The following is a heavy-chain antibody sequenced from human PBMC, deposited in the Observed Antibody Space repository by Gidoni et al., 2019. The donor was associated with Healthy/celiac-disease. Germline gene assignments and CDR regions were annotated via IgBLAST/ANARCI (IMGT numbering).Heavy chain of an antibody. CDR3: ARDLVGATTSQGPGDAFDI. J-gene: IGHJ3*02. V-gene: IGHV1-69*04. CDR2: IIPILGIA. D-gene: IGHD1-26*01. CDR1: GGTFSSYA. Sequence: QVQLLQSGAEVKKPGSSVKVSCKASGGTFSSYAISWVRQAPGHGLEWMGRIIPILGIANYAQKFQGRVTITADKSTITAYMELSSLRSEDTAVYYCARDLVGATTSQGPGDAFDIWGQGTMVTVSS.